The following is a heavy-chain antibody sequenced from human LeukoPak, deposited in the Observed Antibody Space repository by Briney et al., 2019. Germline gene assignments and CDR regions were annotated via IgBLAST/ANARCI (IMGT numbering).Heavy chain of an antibody. V-gene: IGHV3-21*01. Sequence: PGGSLRLSCAASGFTFSSYAMSWVRQAPGKGLEWVSSISSSSSYIYYADSVKGRFTISRDNAKNSLYLQMNSLRAEDTAVYYCARDGGMGGTLYWGQGTLVTVSS. CDR2: ISSSSSYI. CDR1: GFTFSSYA. D-gene: IGHD1-7*01. J-gene: IGHJ4*02. CDR3: ARDGGMGGTLY.